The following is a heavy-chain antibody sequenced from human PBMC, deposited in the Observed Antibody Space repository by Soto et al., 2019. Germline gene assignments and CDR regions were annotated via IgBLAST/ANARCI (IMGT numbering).Heavy chain of an antibody. CDR1: GFTFSSHA. CDR2: ISGTGVST. CDR3: AKNRDGYYYTGTDV. Sequence: RGSLRLSCADSGFTFSSHAISWFRQAPGKGLEWVSAISGTGVSTFYADSVKGRFTISRDNSKNTLYLQMNSLRVEDTAIYYCAKNRDGYYYTGTDVWGQGTTVIVSS. V-gene: IGHV3-23*01. J-gene: IGHJ6*02.